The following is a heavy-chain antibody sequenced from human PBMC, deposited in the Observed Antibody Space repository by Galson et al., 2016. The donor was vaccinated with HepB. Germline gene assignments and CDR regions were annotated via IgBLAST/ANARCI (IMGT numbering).Heavy chain of an antibody. J-gene: IGHJ4*02. Sequence: SLRLSCAASGFIFSNYAMSWVRQAPGKGLEWVSGLLGGGDTTYYAVSVKGRFTISRDNSKNTLYLQMNNLRAEDTAVYYCVNDDKWNVDYWGQGTLVTVSS. V-gene: IGHV3-23*01. D-gene: IGHD1-1*01. CDR2: LLGGGDTT. CDR1: GFIFSNYA. CDR3: VNDDKWNVDY.